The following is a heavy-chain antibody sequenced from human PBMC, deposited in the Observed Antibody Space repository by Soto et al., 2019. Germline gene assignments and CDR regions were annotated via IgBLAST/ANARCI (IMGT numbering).Heavy chain of an antibody. CDR3: AGRRIARPGYFDY. CDR1: GGSFSDYY. CDR2: IDHSGST. J-gene: IGHJ4*02. D-gene: IGHD2-21*01. Sequence: SETLSLTCAVYGGSFSDYYWSWIRQPPGKGLEWIGEIDHSGSTSYNPSLKSRVTISVDTSKNQFSLKLRSLTAADTAVYYCAGRRIARPGYFDYWGQGTLVTVSS. V-gene: IGHV4-34*01.